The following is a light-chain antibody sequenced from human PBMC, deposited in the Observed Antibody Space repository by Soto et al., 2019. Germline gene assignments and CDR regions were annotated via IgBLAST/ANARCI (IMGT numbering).Light chain of an antibody. J-gene: IGKJ5*01. V-gene: IGKV1-9*01. CDR3: QQLDSYPIS. Sequence: DIQLTQSPSFLSASVGDRVTITCRASQGISSYLVWYQQKPWKAPKLLIYAASTLQSGVPSRFGGSGSGTEFTLTISSLQPEDFATYYCQQLDSYPISFGQGTRLEIK. CDR1: QGISSY. CDR2: AAS.